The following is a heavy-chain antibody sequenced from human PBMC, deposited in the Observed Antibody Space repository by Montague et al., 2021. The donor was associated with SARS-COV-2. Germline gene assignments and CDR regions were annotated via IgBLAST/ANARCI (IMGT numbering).Heavy chain of an antibody. CDR3: ATGYSSGWSHQYYFDY. CDR1: GFTFSSYD. D-gene: IGHD6-19*01. J-gene: IGHJ4*02. CDR2: IGTAGDT. Sequence: SLRLSCAASGFTFSSYDMHWVRQATGKGLEWVSAIGTAGDTYYSGSVKGRFTISRENAKNSLYLQMNSMRAGDTAVYYCATGYSSGWSHQYYFDYWGQGTLVTVSS. V-gene: IGHV3-13*04.